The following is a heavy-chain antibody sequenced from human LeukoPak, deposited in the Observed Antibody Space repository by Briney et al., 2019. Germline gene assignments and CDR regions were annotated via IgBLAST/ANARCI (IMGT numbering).Heavy chain of an antibody. CDR3: AKDRGAAAGFDY. D-gene: IGHD6-13*01. CDR1: GFTFSSYG. Sequence: GGSLRLSCAASGFTFSSYGMHWVLQAPGKGLEWVAVISYDGSNKYYADSVKGRFTISRDNSKNTLYLQMNSLRAEDTAVYYCAKDRGAAAGFDYWGQGTLVTVSS. J-gene: IGHJ4*02. V-gene: IGHV3-30*18. CDR2: ISYDGSNK.